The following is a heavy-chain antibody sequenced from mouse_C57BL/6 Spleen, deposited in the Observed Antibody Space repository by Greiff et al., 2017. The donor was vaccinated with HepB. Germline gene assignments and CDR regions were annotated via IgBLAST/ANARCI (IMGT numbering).Heavy chain of an antibody. CDR3: AGGSTIFTSYYFDY. CDR1: GYTFTSYW. Sequence: VQLQQPGAELVKPGASVKLSCKASGYTFTSYWMHWVKQRPGQGLEWIGMIHPNSGSTKYNEKFKSKATLTVDKSSSTAYMQLSSLTSEDSAVYYCAGGSTIFTSYYFDYWGQGTTLTVSS. V-gene: IGHV1-64*01. CDR2: IHPNSGST. J-gene: IGHJ2*01. D-gene: IGHD2-1*01.